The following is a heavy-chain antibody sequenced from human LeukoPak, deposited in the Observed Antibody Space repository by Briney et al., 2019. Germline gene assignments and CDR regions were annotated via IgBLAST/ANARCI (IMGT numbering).Heavy chain of an antibody. CDR3: ARGRRPITMVRGVKNWFDP. J-gene: IGHJ5*02. Sequence: PSETLSLTCAVYGGSFSGCYWSWIRQPPGKGLEWIGEINHSGSTNYNPSLKSRVTISVDTSKNQFSLKLSSVTAADTAVYYCARGRRPITMVRGVKNWFDPWGQGTLVTVSS. V-gene: IGHV4-34*01. CDR2: INHSGST. CDR1: GGSFSGCY. D-gene: IGHD3-10*01.